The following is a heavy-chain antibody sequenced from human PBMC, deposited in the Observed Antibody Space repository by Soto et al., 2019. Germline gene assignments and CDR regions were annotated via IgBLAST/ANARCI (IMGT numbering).Heavy chain of an antibody. CDR3: AKDYLKVAAAGTVDY. V-gene: IGHV3-23*01. D-gene: IGHD6-13*01. CDR2: ISGSGGST. J-gene: IGHJ4*02. Sequence: GGSMRLSCAASGFTFSSYAMSWVRQAPGKGLEWVSAISGSGGSTYYADSVKGRFTISRDNSKNTLYLQMNSLRAEDTAVYYCAKDYLKVAAAGTVDYWGQGTLVTVSS. CDR1: GFTFSSYA.